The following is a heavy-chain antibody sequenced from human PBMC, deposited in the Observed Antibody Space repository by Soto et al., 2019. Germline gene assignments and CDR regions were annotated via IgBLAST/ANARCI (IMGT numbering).Heavy chain of an antibody. CDR3: ARHSKLGSGWFDAFDI. V-gene: IGHV3-11*06. CDR1: GFNFSDSY. D-gene: IGHD6-19*01. Sequence: HVQLVESGGGLVKPGGSLRLSCAASGFNFSDSYMSWIRQAPGKGLEWVSYISTSSTYTNYADSVRSRFTVSRDNAQNSLFLQMNSLRAEDTAVYYCARHSKLGSGWFDAFDIWGQGTMATVSS. CDR2: ISTSSTYT. J-gene: IGHJ3*02.